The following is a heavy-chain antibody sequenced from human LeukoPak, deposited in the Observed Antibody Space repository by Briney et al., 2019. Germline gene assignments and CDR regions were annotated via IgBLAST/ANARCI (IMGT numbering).Heavy chain of an antibody. V-gene: IGHV4-34*10. CDR3: GGYGGDWYPES. CDR1: GPFETHY. CDR2: ITYRGKT. D-gene: IGHD2-21*02. Sequence: SETLSLTCAVYGPFETHYWTLVRQPPGKGLEWIGEITYRGKTNYNPSLESRLRISVDRTKQQFYLTLTSVTAADTAVYYCGGYGGDWYPESWGQGTLVTVSS. J-gene: IGHJ4*02.